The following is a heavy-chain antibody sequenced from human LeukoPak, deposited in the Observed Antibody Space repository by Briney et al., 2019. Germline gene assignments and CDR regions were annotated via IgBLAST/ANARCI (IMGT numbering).Heavy chain of an antibody. CDR1: GYTLTELS. CDR2: FDHEDGGT. V-gene: IGHV1-24*01. Sequence: ASVKVSCKVSGYTLTELSMHWVRQAPGKGLEWMGRFDHEDGGTIYAQKFQGRVTMTEDTSTDTAYMDLSSLRSEDTAMYYCATVVAVATFDYWGQGTLVTVSS. J-gene: IGHJ4*02. CDR3: ATVVAVATFDY. D-gene: IGHD6-19*01.